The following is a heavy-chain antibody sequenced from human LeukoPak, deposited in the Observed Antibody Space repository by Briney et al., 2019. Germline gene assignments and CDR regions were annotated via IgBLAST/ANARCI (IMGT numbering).Heavy chain of an antibody. Sequence: PSETLSLTCTVSGGSISSGGYYWSWIRQHPGKGLEWIGYIYYSGSTYYNPSLKSRVTISVDTSKNQFSLKLSSVTAADTAVYYRARDRVGFGESQSHNWFDPWGQGTLVTVSS. CDR1: GGSISSGGYY. CDR3: ARDRVGFGESQSHNWFDP. CDR2: IYYSGST. V-gene: IGHV4-31*03. J-gene: IGHJ5*02. D-gene: IGHD3-10*01.